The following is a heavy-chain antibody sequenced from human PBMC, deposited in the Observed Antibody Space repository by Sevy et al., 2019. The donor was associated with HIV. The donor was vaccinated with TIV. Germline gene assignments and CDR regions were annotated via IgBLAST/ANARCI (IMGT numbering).Heavy chain of an antibody. CDR1: GFTFSSYS. J-gene: IGHJ4*02. CDR3: ARDLIEAAAPL. V-gene: IGHV3-21*01. Sequence: GGSLRLSCAASGFTFSSYSMNWVRQAPGKGLEWVSSISSSSSYIYYADSVKGRFTISRDNAKNSLYLQMNSLGAEDTAVYYCARDLIEAAAPLWGQGTLVTVSS. CDR2: ISSSSSYI. D-gene: IGHD6-13*01.